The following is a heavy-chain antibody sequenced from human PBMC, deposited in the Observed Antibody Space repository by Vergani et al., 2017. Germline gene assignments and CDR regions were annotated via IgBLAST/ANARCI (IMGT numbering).Heavy chain of an antibody. Sequence: QVQLVQSGAEVKKPGSSVKVSCKASGGTFSSYAISWVRQAPGQGLEWMGRIIPILGIANYAQKFQGRVTITADKSTSTAYMELSSLRSEDTAVYYCARERAYYDGSGYGMDVWGEGTTVTFSS. J-gene: IGHJ6*04. CDR3: ARERAYYDGSGYGMDV. CDR1: GGTFSSYA. CDR2: IIPILGIA. D-gene: IGHD3-10*01. V-gene: IGHV1-69*04.